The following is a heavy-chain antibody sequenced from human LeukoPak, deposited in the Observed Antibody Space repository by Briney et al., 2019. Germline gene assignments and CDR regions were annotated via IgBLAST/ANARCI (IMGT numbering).Heavy chain of an antibody. CDR2: ISSDGSKS. V-gene: IGHV3-30*18. J-gene: IGHJ4*02. CDR1: GFTFTHYA. CDR3: VKGLVQAPMSCSVDY. D-gene: IGHD1-1*01. Sequence: GGSLRLSCAASGFTFTHYAMHWVRQTPGKGLEWVTLISSDGSKSIYGDPVKGRFTVSRDNSKNTVHLQMNSLRAEDTAVYYCVKGLVQAPMSCSVDYWGQGALVTVSS.